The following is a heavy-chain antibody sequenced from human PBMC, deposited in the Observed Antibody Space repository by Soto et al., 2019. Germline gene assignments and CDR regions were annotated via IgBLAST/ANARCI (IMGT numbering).Heavy chain of an antibody. Sequence: EVQLVESGGGLVKPGGSLRLSCAASGFTFSSYSMNWVRQAPGKGLEWVSAISSSSSYIYYADSVKGRFTISRDNAKKSLYLQMNSLRAEDTAVYYCARDTDDYSFFYGMDDWGQGATVTVSS. V-gene: IGHV3-21*01. CDR3: ARDTDDYSFFYGMDD. D-gene: IGHD4-4*01. J-gene: IGHJ6*02. CDR1: GFTFSSYS. CDR2: ISSSSSYI.